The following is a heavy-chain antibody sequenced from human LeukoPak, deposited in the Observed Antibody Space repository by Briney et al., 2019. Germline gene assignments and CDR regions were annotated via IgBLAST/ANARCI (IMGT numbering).Heavy chain of an antibody. CDR3: ARELRDFWSGSPPLGYYYYGMDV. D-gene: IGHD3-3*01. CDR2: INGGSSTT. V-gene: IGHV3-48*01. J-gene: IGHJ6*02. Sequence: AGGSLRLSCAASGFTFSSYNMTWVRQAPGKGLEWVSFINGGSSTTYYADSVKGRFTISRDNSKNTLYLQMNSLRAEDTAVYYCARELRDFWSGSPPLGYYYYGMDVWGQGTTVTVSS. CDR1: GFTFSSYN.